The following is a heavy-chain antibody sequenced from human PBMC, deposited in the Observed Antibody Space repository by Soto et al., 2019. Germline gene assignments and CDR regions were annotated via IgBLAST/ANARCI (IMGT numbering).Heavy chain of an antibody. V-gene: IGHV1-69*01. D-gene: IGHD2-2*01. Sequence: QVQLVQSGAEVKKPGSSVKVSCKASGGTFSSYAISWVRQAPGQGLEWMGGIIPIFGTANYAQKFQGRVTITADESTSTAYMELSSLRSEDTAVYYCASDAAIVVVPAAIETPYYYYGMDVWGQGTTVTVSS. CDR1: GGTFSSYA. CDR2: IIPIFGTA. J-gene: IGHJ6*02. CDR3: ASDAAIVVVPAAIETPYYYYGMDV.